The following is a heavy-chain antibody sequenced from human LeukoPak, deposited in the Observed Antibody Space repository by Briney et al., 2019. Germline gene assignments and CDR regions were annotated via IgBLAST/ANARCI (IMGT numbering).Heavy chain of an antibody. D-gene: IGHD3-3*01. CDR1: GFTFSNYG. J-gene: IGHJ4*02. V-gene: IGHV3-30*03. CDR3: ARGTPLRFPDY. CDR2: ISYDGSNK. Sequence: PGRSLRLSCAASGFTFSNYGMHWVRQAPGKGLEWVAVISYDGSNKYYAESVKGRFTISRDNAKNSLYLQMNSLRDEDTAVYYCARGTPLRFPDYWGQGTLVTVSS.